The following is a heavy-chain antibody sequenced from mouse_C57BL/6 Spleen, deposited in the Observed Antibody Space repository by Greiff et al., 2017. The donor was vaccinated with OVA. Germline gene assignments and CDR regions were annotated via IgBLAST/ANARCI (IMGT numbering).Heavy chain of an antibody. CDR1: GFSLTSYG. J-gene: IGHJ4*01. V-gene: IGHV2-2*01. D-gene: IGHD2-4*01. Sequence: QVQLQQSGPGLVQPSQSLSITCTVSGFSLTSYGVHWVRQSPGKGLEWLGVIWSGGSTDYNAAFISRLSISKDKSKSQGFFKRNRLQADDTAIYCGAGDYDESAMDYWGQGTSVTVSS. CDR3: AGDYDESAMDY. CDR2: IWSGGST.